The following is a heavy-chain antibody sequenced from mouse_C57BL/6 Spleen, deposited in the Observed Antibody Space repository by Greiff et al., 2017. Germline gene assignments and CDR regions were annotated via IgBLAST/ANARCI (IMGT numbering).Heavy chain of an antibody. D-gene: IGHD1-1*01. Sequence: VKLQESGAELVKPGASVKISCKASGYAFSSYWMNWVKQRPGKGLEWIGQIYPGDGDTNYNGKFKGKATLTADKSSSTAYMQLSSLTSEDSAVYFCARVYYGSSLYYYAMDYWGQGTSVTVSS. CDR3: ARVYYGSSLYYYAMDY. V-gene: IGHV1-80*01. CDR1: GYAFSSYW. J-gene: IGHJ4*01. CDR2: IYPGDGDT.